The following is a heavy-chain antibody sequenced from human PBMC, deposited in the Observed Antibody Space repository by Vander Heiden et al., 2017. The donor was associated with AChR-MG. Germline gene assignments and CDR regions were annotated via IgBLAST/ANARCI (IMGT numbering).Heavy chain of an antibody. CDR3: AKGATIVVVPAAMGGDAFDI. V-gene: IGHV3-30*18. CDR2: ISDDGSNK. J-gene: IGHJ3*02. CDR1: GFTFSSYG. D-gene: IGHD2-2*01. Sequence: QVQLVESGGGVVQPGRSLRLSCAASGFTFSSYGMHWVRQAPGKGLEWVAVISDDGSNKDYADSVKGRFTISRDNSKNTLYLQMNSLRAEDTAVYYCAKGATIVVVPAAMGGDAFDIWGQGTMVTVSS.